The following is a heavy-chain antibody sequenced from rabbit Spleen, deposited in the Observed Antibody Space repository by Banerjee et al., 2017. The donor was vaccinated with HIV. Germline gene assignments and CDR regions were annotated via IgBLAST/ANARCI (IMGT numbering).Heavy chain of an antibody. V-gene: IGHV1S43*01. D-gene: IGHD8-1*01. CDR1: GVSFSSNFY. CDR2: IYTTSGST. CDR3: ARDLENYAYTSYLDL. J-gene: IGHJ4*01. Sequence: QSLEESGGDLVKPGASLTLTCTASGVSFSSNFYMCWVRQAPGKGLELIACIYTTSGSTWYASWVNGRFTISRSTSLNTVDLQMTSLTAADTATYFCARDLENYAYTSYLDLWGPGTLVTVS.